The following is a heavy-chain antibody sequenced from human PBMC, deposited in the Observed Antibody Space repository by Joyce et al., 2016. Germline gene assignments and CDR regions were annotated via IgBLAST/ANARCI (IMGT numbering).Heavy chain of an antibody. J-gene: IGHJ4*02. CDR3: ARVKDFYDSSGFDY. Sequence: DVQLVESGGGLVQPGGSLRLSCAASGFTVSSTYMSWVRQAPGKGLEWVSVSYYSCNTFYSGSVKGRFTISRHTSKNTVYLQMNSLRAEDTALYYCARVKDFYDSSGFDYWGQGTLVTVSS. CDR2: SYYSCNT. CDR1: GFTVSSTY. D-gene: IGHD3-22*01. V-gene: IGHV3-66*02.